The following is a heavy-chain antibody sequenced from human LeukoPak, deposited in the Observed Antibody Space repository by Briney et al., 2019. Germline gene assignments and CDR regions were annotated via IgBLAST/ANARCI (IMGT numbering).Heavy chain of an antibody. CDR3: AKNGQSGFSFDP. CDR1: GGSISSYY. V-gene: IGHV4-59*12. D-gene: IGHD1-26*01. Sequence: SETLSLTCTVSGGSISSYYWNWIRQPPGKGLEWIGYIYYSGSTNYNPSLKSRVTISVDTSKNQFSLKLSSVTAADTAVYYCAKNGQSGFSFDPWGQGTLVTVSS. CDR2: IYYSGST. J-gene: IGHJ5*02.